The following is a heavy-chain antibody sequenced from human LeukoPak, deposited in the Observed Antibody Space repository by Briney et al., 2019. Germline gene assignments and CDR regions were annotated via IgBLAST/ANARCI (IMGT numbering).Heavy chain of an antibody. J-gene: IGHJ3*02. CDR1: GFTFSNYN. CDR2: ITSSSTYI. V-gene: IGHV3-21*01. Sequence: GGSLRLSCAASGFTFSNYNMNWVRQAPGKGLEWVSSITSSSTYIYYADSVKGRFTISRDNAKNSLYLQMNSLRAEDTAVYYCARDLRATYAFDIWGQGTMVTVSS. CDR3: ARDLRATYAFDI. D-gene: IGHD1-26*01.